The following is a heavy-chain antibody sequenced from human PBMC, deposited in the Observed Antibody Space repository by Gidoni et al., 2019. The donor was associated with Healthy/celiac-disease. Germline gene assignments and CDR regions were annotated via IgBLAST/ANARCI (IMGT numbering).Heavy chain of an antibody. Sequence: QVQLVQSGAEVKKPGASVKVSCKASGYTFTGYYMHWVRQAPGQGLEWMGWINPNSGGTNYAQKFQGWVTMTRDTSIITAYMELSRLRSDDTAVYYCARDSGYSGYDYYYYYGMDVWGQGTTVTVSS. D-gene: IGHD5-12*01. CDR2: INPNSGGT. CDR1: GYTFTGYY. V-gene: IGHV1-2*04. CDR3: ARDSGYSGYDYYYYYGMDV. J-gene: IGHJ6*02.